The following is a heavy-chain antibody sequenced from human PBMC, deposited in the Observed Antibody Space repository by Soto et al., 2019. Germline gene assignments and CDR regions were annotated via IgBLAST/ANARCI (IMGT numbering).Heavy chain of an antibody. Sequence: GGSLRLSCAASGFTVSSSYMSWVRQAPGKGLEWVSVIYSGGSTYYADSVRGRFTISRDNSKNTLYLQMKSLRAEDTAVYYCARDPPATRHGMDVWGQGTTVTVSS. CDR1: GFTVSSSY. CDR2: IYSGGST. V-gene: IGHV3-53*01. J-gene: IGHJ6*02. CDR3: ARDPPATRHGMDV.